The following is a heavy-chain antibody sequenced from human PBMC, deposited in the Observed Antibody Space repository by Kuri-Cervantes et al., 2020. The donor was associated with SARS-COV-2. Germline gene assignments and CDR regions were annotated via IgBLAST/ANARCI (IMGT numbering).Heavy chain of an antibody. CDR3: ASEYSSLRGWFDP. CDR1: GGSISSGDYY. J-gene: IGHJ5*02. Sequence: SETLSLTCTVSGGSISSGDYYWSWIRQPPGKGLEWIGYIYYSGSTYYNPSLKSRVTISVDTSKNQFSLKLSSVTAADTAVCYCASEYSSLRGWFDPWGQGTLVTVSS. D-gene: IGHD6-6*01. CDR2: IYYSGST. V-gene: IGHV4-30-4*08.